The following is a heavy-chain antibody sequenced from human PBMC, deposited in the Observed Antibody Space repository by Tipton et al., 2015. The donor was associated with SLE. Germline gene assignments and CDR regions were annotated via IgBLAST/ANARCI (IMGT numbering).Heavy chain of an antibody. CDR2: IYYSGST. Sequence: TLSLTCTVSGGSISSYYWSWIRQPPGKGLEWIGYIYYSGSTNYNPSLKSRVTISVDTSKNQFSLKLSSVTAADTAVYYCAKDHRFLEWPIPGYMDVWGKGTTVTVSS. D-gene: IGHD3-3*01. CDR3: AKDHRFLEWPIPGYMDV. J-gene: IGHJ6*03. CDR1: GGSISSYY. V-gene: IGHV4-59*01.